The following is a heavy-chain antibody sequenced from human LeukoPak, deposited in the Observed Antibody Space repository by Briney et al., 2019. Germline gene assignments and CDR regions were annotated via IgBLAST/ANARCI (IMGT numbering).Heavy chain of an antibody. V-gene: IGHV3-74*01. CDR2: LSTDGGST. D-gene: IGHD4-23*01. CDR1: GFSLSRHW. CDR3: ARGNQGNWFEY. J-gene: IGHJ4*02. Sequence: PGGSLRLSCVASGFSLSRHWMHWLRLAPGKGLVWVSRLSTDGGSTAYADSVRGRFTISRDNARNTLYLQMTSLRAEDTAVYCARGNQGNWFEYWGKGALVTVSS.